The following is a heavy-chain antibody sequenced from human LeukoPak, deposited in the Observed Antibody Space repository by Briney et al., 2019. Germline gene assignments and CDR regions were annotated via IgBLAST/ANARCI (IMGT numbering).Heavy chain of an antibody. J-gene: IGHJ4*02. CDR3: ALVATTTPFDY. V-gene: IGHV3-30*02. CDR1: EFTFSNYG. D-gene: IGHD5-12*01. Sequence: GGSLRLSCAASEFTFSNYGMHWVRQVPGKGLEWVASTGYDGSNEHYADSVKGRFTISRDNSKNTLYLQMNSLRAEDTAVYYCALVATTTPFDYWGQGTLVTVSS. CDR2: TGYDGSNE.